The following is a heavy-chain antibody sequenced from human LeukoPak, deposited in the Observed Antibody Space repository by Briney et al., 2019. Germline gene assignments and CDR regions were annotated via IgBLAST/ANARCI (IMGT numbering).Heavy chain of an antibody. Sequence: GGSLRLSCAASGFTFSNYDMHWVRQATGKGLEWVSAIGTAGDTYYPGSVRGRFTMSRENAKNSLYLQMNSLTAGDTAVYYCARGANTHFDYWGQGILVTVSS. CDR2: IGTAGDT. CDR1: GFTFSNYD. CDR3: ARGANTHFDY. V-gene: IGHV3-13*04. D-gene: IGHD1-26*01. J-gene: IGHJ4*02.